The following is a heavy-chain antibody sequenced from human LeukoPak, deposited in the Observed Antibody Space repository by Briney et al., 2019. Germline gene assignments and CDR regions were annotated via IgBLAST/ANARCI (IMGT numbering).Heavy chain of an antibody. D-gene: IGHD6-13*01. Sequence: SETLSLTCTVSGGSISSYSWSWIRQPPGKGLEWIGYIYDSGSTNYNPSLKSRVTMSVDTSKNQFSLKLNSVTAADTAVYYCARAYSSSWYFMFDPWGQGTLVTVSS. CDR1: GGSISSYS. J-gene: IGHJ5*02. CDR2: IYDSGST. CDR3: ARAYSSSWYFMFDP. V-gene: IGHV4-59*01.